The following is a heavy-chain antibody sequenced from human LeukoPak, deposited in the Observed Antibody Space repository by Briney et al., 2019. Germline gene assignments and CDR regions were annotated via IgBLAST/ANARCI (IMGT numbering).Heavy chain of an antibody. CDR2: IIPIFGTA. CDR1: GGTFSSYA. D-gene: IGHD2-2*01. CDR3: ARAHIVVVPAAMGPYYFDY. Sequence: SVKVSCKASGGTFSSYAISWVRQAPGQGLEWMGGIIPIFGTANYAQKFQGRVTITTNESTSTAYMELSSLRSEDTAVYYCARAHIVVVPAAMGPYYFDYWGQGTLVTVSS. J-gene: IGHJ4*02. V-gene: IGHV1-69*05.